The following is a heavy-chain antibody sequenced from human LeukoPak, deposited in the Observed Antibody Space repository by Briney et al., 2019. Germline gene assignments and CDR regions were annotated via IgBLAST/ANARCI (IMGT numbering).Heavy chain of an antibody. CDR2: ISGSGSNT. J-gene: IGHJ6*03. Sequence: GGSLRLSCAASGFTFTNYAMSWVRQAPGKGLEWVSVISGSGSNTYYADSVKGRFTISRDNAKNTLYLQMNSLRAEDTAVYYCARDSSSYYYYYYMDVWGKGTTVTVSS. CDR3: ARDSSSYYYYYYMDV. D-gene: IGHD6-6*01. V-gene: IGHV3-23*01. CDR1: GFTFTNYA.